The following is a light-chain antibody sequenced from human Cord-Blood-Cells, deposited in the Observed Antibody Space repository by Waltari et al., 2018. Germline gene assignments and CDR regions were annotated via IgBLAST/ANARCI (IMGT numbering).Light chain of an antibody. CDR1: SSDVGGYNY. V-gene: IGLV2-14*01. J-gene: IGLJ3*02. Sequence: QSALTQPASVSGSPGQSITISCTGTSSDVGGYNYVSWYQQHPGKAPKLMIYDVSNRPSGVSNLFSGSKAGNTASLTISGLQAEDEADYYCSSYTSSSTLQVFGGGTKLPVL. CDR3: SSYTSSSTLQV. CDR2: DVS.